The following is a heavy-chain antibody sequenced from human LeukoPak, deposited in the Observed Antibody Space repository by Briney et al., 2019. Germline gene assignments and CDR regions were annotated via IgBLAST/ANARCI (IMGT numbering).Heavy chain of an antibody. CDR3: AKVYRAHTHRHWYFDL. CDR1: GFTFSNAW. Sequence: GGSLRLSCAASGFTFSNAWMSWVRQAPGKGLEWVGRIKSKTDGGTTDYAAPVKGRFTISRDDSKNTLYLQMNSLRAEDTAVYYCAKVYRAHTHRHWYFDLWGRGTLVTVSS. CDR2: IKSKTDGGTT. J-gene: IGHJ2*01. V-gene: IGHV3-15*01. D-gene: IGHD1-14*01.